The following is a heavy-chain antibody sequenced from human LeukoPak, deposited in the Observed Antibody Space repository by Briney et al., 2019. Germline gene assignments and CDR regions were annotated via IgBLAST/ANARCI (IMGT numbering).Heavy chain of an antibody. CDR3: AREIDRDDYNRFFDY. CDR2: INAGNGNT. J-gene: IGHJ4*02. Sequence: ASVKVSCKASGYTFSTYTMHWVRQAPGQRLEWMGWINAGNGNTKYSQKFQVRVTITRDTSATTAYMEMSSLKSEHTAVYYCAREIDRDDYNRFFDYWGQGTLVTVSS. V-gene: IGHV1-3*01. D-gene: IGHD5-24*01. CDR1: GYTFSTYT.